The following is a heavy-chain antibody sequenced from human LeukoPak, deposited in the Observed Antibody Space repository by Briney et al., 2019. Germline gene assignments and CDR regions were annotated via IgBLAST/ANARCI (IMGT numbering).Heavy chain of an antibody. J-gene: IGHJ3*01. Sequence: ASVKVSCKASGYTFTGYYIHWVRQAPGQGLQWMGTINPGGGATSYAQKFQGRVTMTRETSTSTVHMDLSSLRSDDTAVYYCARLRGYSFDVWGQGTLVTVSS. CDR3: ARLRGYSFDV. D-gene: IGHD2-15*01. CDR2: INPGGGAT. CDR1: GYTFTGYY. V-gene: IGHV1-46*01.